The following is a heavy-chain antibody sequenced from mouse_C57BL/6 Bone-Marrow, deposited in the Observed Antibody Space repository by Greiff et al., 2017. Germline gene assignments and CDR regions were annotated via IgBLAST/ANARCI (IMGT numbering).Heavy chain of an antibody. D-gene: IGHD3-2*02. J-gene: IGHJ4*01. CDR3: TSGYVNYYAMDY. Sequence: EVQRVESGGGLVQPGGSMKLSCVASGFTFSNYWMNWVRQSPEKGLEWVAQIRLKSDNYATHYAESVKGRFTISRDDSKSSVYLQMNNLRAEDTGIYYCTSGYVNYYAMDYWGQGTSVTVSS. CDR1: GFTFSNYW. CDR2: IRLKSDNYAT. V-gene: IGHV6-3*01.